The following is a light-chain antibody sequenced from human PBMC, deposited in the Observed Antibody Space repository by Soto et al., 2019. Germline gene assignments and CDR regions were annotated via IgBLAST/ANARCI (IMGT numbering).Light chain of an antibody. CDR1: SSDVGSYNL. CDR2: EGS. CDR3: CSYAGSSTYVV. V-gene: IGLV2-23*01. J-gene: IGLJ2*01. Sequence: QSALTQPASVSGSPGQSSTISCTGTSSDVGSYNLVSWYQQHPGKAPKLMIYEGSKRPSGVSNRFSGSKSGNTASPTISGLQAEDEADYYCCSYAGSSTYVVFGGGTKLTVL.